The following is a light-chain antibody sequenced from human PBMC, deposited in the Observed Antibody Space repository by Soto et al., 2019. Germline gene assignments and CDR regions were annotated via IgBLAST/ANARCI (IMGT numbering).Light chain of an antibody. CDR3: QQYGSSPPTHT. V-gene: IGKV3-20*01. Sequence: TLSCRASQSVSSSYLAWYQQKPGQAPRLLIYGASSRATGIPDRFSGSGSGTDFTLTISRLEPEDFAVYYCQQYGSSPPTHTCGTGTKEDIK. CDR2: GAS. CDR1: QSVSSSY. J-gene: IGKJ3*01.